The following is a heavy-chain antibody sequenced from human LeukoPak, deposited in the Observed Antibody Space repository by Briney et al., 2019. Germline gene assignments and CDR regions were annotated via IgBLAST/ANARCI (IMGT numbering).Heavy chain of an antibody. J-gene: IGHJ4*02. CDR1: GGTFSSYT. D-gene: IGHD4-23*01. CDR2: IIPILGIA. CDR3: AKDMTSVVRFDY. V-gene: IGHV1-69*02. Sequence: SVKVSCKASGGTFSSYTISWVRQAPGQGLEWMGRIIPILGIANYAQKFQGRVAITADKSTSTAYMELSSLRSEDTAVYYCAKDMTSVVRFDYWGQGTLVTVSS.